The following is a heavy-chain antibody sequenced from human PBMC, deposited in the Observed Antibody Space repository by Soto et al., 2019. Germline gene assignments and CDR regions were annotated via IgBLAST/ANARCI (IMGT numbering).Heavy chain of an antibody. V-gene: IGHV1-18*01. CDR3: AKTGLPTYYIYGMDV. Sequence: QGQLVQSGAEVKKPGASVKVSCKASGYAFTRYGISWVRQAPGKGLEWMGWISGYNGDTKYAQKFQGRVTMIIDTCTTASYMEPRTLTSAATAVYYCAKTGLPTYYIYGMDVLGQGTTVTVSS. CDR1: GYAFTRYG. D-gene: IGHD7-27*01. CDR2: ISGYNGDT. J-gene: IGHJ6*02.